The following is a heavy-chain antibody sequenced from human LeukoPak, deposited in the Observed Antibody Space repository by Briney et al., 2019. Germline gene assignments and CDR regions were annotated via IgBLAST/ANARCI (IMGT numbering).Heavy chain of an antibody. D-gene: IGHD3-9*01. J-gene: IGHJ4*02. CDR1: GGSISSGAYY. V-gene: IGHV4-30-4*01. Sequence: SQTLSLTCTVSGGSISSGAYYWSWIRQPPGKGLEWIGYIYYNGSTYYNPSLKSRVTISVDTSKKQFSLKLSSVTAADTAVYYCARVVAYYDFLTGYSSDYWGQGTLVTVSS. CDR3: ARVVAYYDFLTGYSSDY. CDR2: IYYNGST.